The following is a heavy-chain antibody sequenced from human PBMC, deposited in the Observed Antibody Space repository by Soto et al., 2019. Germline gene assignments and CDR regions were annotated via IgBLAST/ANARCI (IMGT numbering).Heavy chain of an antibody. J-gene: IGHJ4*02. CDR1: GGSISSGNFF. Sequence: QLQLQESGPAMVRPSETLSLTCTVSGGSISSGNFFWGWIRQPPGQGLEWIGSFYYTGSTYYNPSLNSRVTIPIDTSKNQFSLKLDSVTAANTAVYYCARRDPNRYGHVLEFWGQGTLVTVSS. CDR2: FYYTGST. V-gene: IGHV4-39*01. D-gene: IGHD5-18*01. CDR3: ARRDPNRYGHVLEF.